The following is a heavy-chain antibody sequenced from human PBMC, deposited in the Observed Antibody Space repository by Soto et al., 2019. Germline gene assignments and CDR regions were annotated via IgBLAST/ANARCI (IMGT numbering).Heavy chain of an antibody. V-gene: IGHV3-30*09. CDR3: ARGGTLGITGKGTGLFDY. Sequence: PGGSLRLSCAASGFTFSSYAMHWVRQAPGKGLEWVAVISYDGSNKYYADSVKGRFAISRDNSKNTLYLQMNSLRAEDTAVYYCARGGTLGITGKGTGLFDYWGQGTLVTVTS. J-gene: IGHJ4*02. CDR1: GFTFSSYA. CDR2: ISYDGSNK. D-gene: IGHD1-20*01.